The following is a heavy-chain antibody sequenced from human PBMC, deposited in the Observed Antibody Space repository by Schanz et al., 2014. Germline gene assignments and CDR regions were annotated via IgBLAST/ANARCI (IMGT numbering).Heavy chain of an antibody. J-gene: IGHJ6*02. CDR2: ISGSGGST. Sequence: EVQLLDSGGGLVQPGGSLRLSCAASGFTFSTYAMSWVRQAPGKGLEWVSAISGSGGSTYYADSVKGRFTISRDNSKNTLYLQMNSLRAEDTAVYYCAKGMGYCSGGTCYDYYYYGLDVWGQGTTVTDSS. D-gene: IGHD2-15*01. CDR1: GFTFSTYA. CDR3: AKGMGYCSGGTCYDYYYYGLDV. V-gene: IGHV3-23*01.